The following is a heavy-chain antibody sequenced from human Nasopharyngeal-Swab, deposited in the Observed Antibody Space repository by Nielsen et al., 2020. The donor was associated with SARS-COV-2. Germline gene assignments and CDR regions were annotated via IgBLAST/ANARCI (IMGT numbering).Heavy chain of an antibody. D-gene: IGHD4-17*01. Sequence: SETLSLTCTVSGVSISSCGYYWSWIRQHPGKGLEWIGYIYYSGSTYYNPSLKSRVTISVDTSKNQFSLKLSSVTAADTAVYYCAREGQDYGDYVGWYFDLWGRGTLVTVSS. V-gene: IGHV4-31*03. CDR1: GVSISSCGYY. CDR3: AREGQDYGDYVGWYFDL. J-gene: IGHJ2*01. CDR2: IYYSGST.